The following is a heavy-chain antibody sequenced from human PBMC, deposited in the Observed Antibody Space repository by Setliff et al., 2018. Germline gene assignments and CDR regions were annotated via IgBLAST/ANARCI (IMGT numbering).Heavy chain of an antibody. CDR2: IYPGDSDT. J-gene: IGHJ6*02. Sequence: PGESLKISCQGSGYYFTNYWFGWVRQMPGKGLEWMGIIYPGDSDTRYSPSFQGQVTISADRSISTAFLQWSSLKASDTAMYYCARYDSSGYHYYYGMDVWGQGTTVTVSS. CDR1: GYYFTNYW. V-gene: IGHV5-51*01. D-gene: IGHD3-22*01. CDR3: ARYDSSGYHYYYGMDV.